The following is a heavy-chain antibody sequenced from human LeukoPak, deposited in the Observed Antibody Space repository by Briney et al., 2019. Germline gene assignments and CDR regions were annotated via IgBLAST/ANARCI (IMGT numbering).Heavy chain of an antibody. CDR3: ARDHGGSSGGYFDY. CDR2: IYHSGST. D-gene: IGHD4-23*01. V-gene: IGHV4-38-2*02. J-gene: IGHJ4*02. CDR1: GYSISSGYY. Sequence: PSETLSLTCTVSGYSISSGYYWGWIRQPPGKGLEWIGSIYHSGSTYYNPSLKSRVTISVDTSKNQFSLKLSSVTAADTAVYYCARDHGGSSGGYFDYWGQGTLVTVSS.